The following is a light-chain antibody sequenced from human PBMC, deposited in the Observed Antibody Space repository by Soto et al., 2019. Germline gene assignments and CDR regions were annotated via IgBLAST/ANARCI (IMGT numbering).Light chain of an antibody. Sequence: QAVVTQPPSVSGAPGQRVTISCTGSSSNIGAGYDVHWYQQLPGTAPKLLIYANANRPSGVPDRFSGSKSGTSASLAITGLQAEDEADYYCQSYDSSLGGHVFGTGTKLTVL. J-gene: IGLJ1*01. CDR1: SSNIGAGYD. CDR3: QSYDSSLGGHV. CDR2: ANA. V-gene: IGLV1-40*01.